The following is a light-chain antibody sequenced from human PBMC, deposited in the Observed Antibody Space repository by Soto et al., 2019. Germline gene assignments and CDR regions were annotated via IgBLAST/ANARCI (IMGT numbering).Light chain of an antibody. CDR2: GAS. J-gene: IGKJ1*01. CDR1: QSVSSSY. CDR3: QQYGSSPRT. Sequence: EIVLTQSPGTLSLSPGERATLSCRASQSVSSSYLAWYQQKPGQAPRLLIYGASSRATGIPDRFSGSGSGTDFNLTISRLEPEDFAVYYCQQYGSSPRTFGKGTKVEIK. V-gene: IGKV3-20*01.